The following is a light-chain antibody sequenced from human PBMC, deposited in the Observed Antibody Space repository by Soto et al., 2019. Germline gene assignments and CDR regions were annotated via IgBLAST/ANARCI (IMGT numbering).Light chain of an antibody. CDR3: SSYTSSSTLSWV. CDR1: SSDVGGYNY. Sequence: QSVLTQPASVSGSPGQSITISCTGTSSDVGGYNYVSWYQQHPGKAPKLMIYEVSNRPSGVSNRFSGSKSGNTASLTISGLQAEDEADYYCSSYTSSSTLSWVFGTGTKVTVL. CDR2: EVS. J-gene: IGLJ1*01. V-gene: IGLV2-14*01.